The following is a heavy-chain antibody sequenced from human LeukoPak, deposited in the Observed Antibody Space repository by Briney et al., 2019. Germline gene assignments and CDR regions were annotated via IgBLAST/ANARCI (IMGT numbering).Heavy chain of an antibody. V-gene: IGHV3-48*04. J-gene: IGHJ4*02. CDR1: GFTFSTYS. CDR2: ISSSGSTI. Sequence: GGSLRLSCAASGFTFSTYSMNWARQAPGKGLEWVSYISSSGSTIYYADSVKGRFTISRDNAKNSLYLQMNSLRAEDTALYYCARDWTSGSYPDYWGQGTLVTVSS. CDR3: ARDWTSGSYPDY. D-gene: IGHD1-26*01.